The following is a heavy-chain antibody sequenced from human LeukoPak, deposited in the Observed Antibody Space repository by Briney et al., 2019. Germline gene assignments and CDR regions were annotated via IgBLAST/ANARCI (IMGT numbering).Heavy chain of an antibody. J-gene: IGHJ4*02. CDR3: ARDPCSSVNCPLHY. Sequence: SETLSLTCAVYGGSLSGAYCTWIRQTPEKGLEWIGEINHSGRTNYNPSLEPRVTISLDKSQNHFSLKLTSVTAADSAVYYCARDPCSSVNCPLHYWGQGTQVTFSS. CDR2: INHSGRT. CDR1: GGSLSGAY. V-gene: IGHV4-34*01. D-gene: IGHD6-19*01.